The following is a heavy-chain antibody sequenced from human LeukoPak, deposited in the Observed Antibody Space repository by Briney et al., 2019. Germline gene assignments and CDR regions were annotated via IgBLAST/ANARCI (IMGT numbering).Heavy chain of an antibody. D-gene: IGHD1-26*01. Sequence: ASVKASCKASGYTFTSYDINWVRQATGQGLEWKGWMNPNSGNTGYAQKFQGRVTITRNTSISTAYMELSSLRSEDTAVYYCARDIRMVGATHYFDYWGQGTLVTVSS. V-gene: IGHV1-8*03. CDR1: GYTFTSYD. CDR2: MNPNSGNT. J-gene: IGHJ4*02. CDR3: ARDIRMVGATHYFDY.